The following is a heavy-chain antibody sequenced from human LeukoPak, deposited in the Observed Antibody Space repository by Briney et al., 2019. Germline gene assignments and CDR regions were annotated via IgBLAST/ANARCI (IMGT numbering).Heavy chain of an antibody. Sequence: ASVKVSCEASGYTFTSYGISWVRQAPGQGLEWMGWISAYNGNTNYAQKLQGRVTMTTDTSTSTAYMELRSLRSDDTAVYYCARCLPVVVTASSDAFDIWGQGTMVTVSS. V-gene: IGHV1-18*01. CDR3: ARCLPVVVTASSDAFDI. J-gene: IGHJ3*02. CDR1: GYTFTSYG. D-gene: IGHD2-21*02. CDR2: ISAYNGNT.